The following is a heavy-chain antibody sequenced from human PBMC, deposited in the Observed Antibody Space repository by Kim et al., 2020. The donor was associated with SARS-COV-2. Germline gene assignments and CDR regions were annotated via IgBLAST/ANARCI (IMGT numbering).Heavy chain of an antibody. V-gene: IGHV4-59*01. CDR3: ARNTVVTPYYYGMDV. D-gene: IGHD2-21*02. J-gene: IGHJ6*02. Sequence: PPHKSRVTISVDTSKNQFSLKLSSVTAADTAVYYCARNTVVTPYYYGMDVWGQGTTVTVSS.